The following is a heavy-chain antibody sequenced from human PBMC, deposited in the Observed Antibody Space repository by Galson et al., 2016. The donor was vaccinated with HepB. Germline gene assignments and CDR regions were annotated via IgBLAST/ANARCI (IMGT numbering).Heavy chain of an antibody. Sequence: ETMSLTCSVSGDSISSSSYYWGWIRQTPGEGLEWIGTIYYSGSTYYTPSLKSRVTISVDTSKNQFSLKLSSVTAADTAVYFCARLVRNSSPFPPRGAWYDPWGQGTLVTVSS. CDR3: ARLVRNSSPFPPRGAWYDP. CDR1: GDSISSSSYY. J-gene: IGHJ5*02. D-gene: IGHD2/OR15-2a*01. V-gene: IGHV4-39*01. CDR2: IYYSGST.